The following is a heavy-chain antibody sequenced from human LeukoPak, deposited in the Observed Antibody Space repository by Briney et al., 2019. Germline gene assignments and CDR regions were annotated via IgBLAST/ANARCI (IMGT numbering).Heavy chain of an antibody. CDR1: GFTFNNAW. Sequence: PGGSLRLSCAASGFTFNNAWMNWVRQAPGKGLEWVGRIKSKTDGGTTDYAAPVKGRFTISRDDSKNTLYLQMNSLKTEDTAVYYCTTSRTMVRGVSDYWGQGTLVTVSS. V-gene: IGHV3-15*07. CDR2: IKSKTDGGTT. CDR3: TTSRTMVRGVSDY. D-gene: IGHD3-10*01. J-gene: IGHJ4*02.